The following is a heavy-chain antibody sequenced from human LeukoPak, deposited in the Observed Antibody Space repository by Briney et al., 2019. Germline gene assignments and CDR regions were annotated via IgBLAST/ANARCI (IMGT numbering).Heavy chain of an antibody. D-gene: IGHD4-23*01. CDR1: GFTFSSYE. J-gene: IGHJ4*02. Sequence: GGSLRLSCAASGFTFSSYEMNWVRQAPGKGLEWVSAINTGITYYADSVKGRFTISRDNSKNTLYLQMNSLRAEDTAVYYCAIEMFGGNSIYLDSWGQGTLVTVST. CDR3: AIEMFGGNSIYLDS. CDR2: INTGIT. V-gene: IGHV3-23*01.